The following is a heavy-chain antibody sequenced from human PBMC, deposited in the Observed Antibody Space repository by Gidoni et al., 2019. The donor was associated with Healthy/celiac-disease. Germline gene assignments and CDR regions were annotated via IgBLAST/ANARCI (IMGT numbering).Heavy chain of an antibody. D-gene: IGHD4-17*01. CDR2: IKSKTDGGTT. V-gene: IGHV3-15*01. J-gene: IGHJ3*02. CDR3: TTDWGMGYGDYAI. Sequence: EVQLVESGGGLVKPGGSLILSTAASVFTFLNGWMSWVRQAPGKGLEWVGRIKSKTDGGTTDYAAPVKGRFTIARDDSKNTLYLQMNSLKTEDTAVYYCTTDWGMGYGDYAIWGQGTMVTVSS. CDR1: VFTFLNGW.